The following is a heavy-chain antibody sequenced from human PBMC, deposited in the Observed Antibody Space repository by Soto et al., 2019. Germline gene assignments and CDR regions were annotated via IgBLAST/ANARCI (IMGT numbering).Heavy chain of an antibody. V-gene: IGHV4-34*01. D-gene: IGHD4-17*01. CDR1: GESFSGYY. CDR3: ARPRTTETSSLAY. Sequence: QVQLQQWGAGLLKPSETLSLTCAVYGESFSGYYWTWIRQPPGKGLEWIGEINHSGSTKYNPSLKSRVXXSXDXFKNQFSLKLRSVTAADTAVFYCARPRTTETSSLAYWGQGTLVTVSS. J-gene: IGHJ4*02. CDR2: INHSGST.